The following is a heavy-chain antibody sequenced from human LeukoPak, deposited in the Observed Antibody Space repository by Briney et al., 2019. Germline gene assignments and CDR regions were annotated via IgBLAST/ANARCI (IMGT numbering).Heavy chain of an antibody. Sequence: SETLSLTCTVSGGSISSGGYYWSWIRQPPGKGLEWIGYIYHSGSTYYNPSLKSRVTISVDRSKNQFSLKLSSVTAADTAVYYCARNHPGDGPALWFGELYFDYWGQGTLVTVSS. CDR1: GGSISSGGYY. CDR2: IYHSGST. J-gene: IGHJ4*02. CDR3: ARNHPGDGPALWFGELYFDY. V-gene: IGHV4-30-2*01. D-gene: IGHD3-10*01.